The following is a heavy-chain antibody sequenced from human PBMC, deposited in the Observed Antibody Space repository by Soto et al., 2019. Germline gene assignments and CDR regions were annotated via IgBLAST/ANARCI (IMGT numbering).Heavy chain of an antibody. Sequence: PSETLSLTCTVSGGSLISHYWSWIRQPPGKGLEWIGYIYYSGSTNYNPSLKSRVTISVDTSKNQFSLKLSSVTAADTAVYYCAVSAGTRGYYFDYWGQGTLVTVSS. V-gene: IGHV4-59*08. CDR1: GGSLISHY. CDR2: IYYSGST. D-gene: IGHD6-13*01. J-gene: IGHJ4*02. CDR3: AVSAGTRGYYFDY.